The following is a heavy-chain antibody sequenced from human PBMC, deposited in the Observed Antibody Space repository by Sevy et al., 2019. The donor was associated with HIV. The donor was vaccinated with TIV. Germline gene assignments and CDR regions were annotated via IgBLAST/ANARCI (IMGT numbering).Heavy chain of an antibody. D-gene: IGHD6-13*01. J-gene: IGHJ4*02. CDR1: GFTFSTYS. Sequence: GGSLRLSCAASGFTFSTYSMNWVRQAPGKGLDWVSSFSGRSSHIYYADSVKGRFTVSRDNAKNSVYLQMNSLRAEDTAMYYCTRARGGVAASGDYWGQGTLVTVSS. CDR2: FSGRSSHI. CDR3: TRARGGVAASGDY. V-gene: IGHV3-21*06.